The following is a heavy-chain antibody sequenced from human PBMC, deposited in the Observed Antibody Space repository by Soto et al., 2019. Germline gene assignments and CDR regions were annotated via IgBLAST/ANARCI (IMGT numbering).Heavy chain of an antibody. Sequence: QITLKESGPTLVKPTQTLTLTCTFSGFSLNTRGVGVGWIRQPPGKALEWLALISWDGEKRYRPSLKTRLTVTKDTSENQVVLTMTNMDPVDTATYYCAHRRGDLLTVHYYFDFWGQGTLVTVSS. D-gene: IGHD3-9*01. CDR1: GFSLNTRGVG. CDR3: AHRRGDLLTVHYYFDF. J-gene: IGHJ4*02. V-gene: IGHV2-5*02. CDR2: ISWDGEK.